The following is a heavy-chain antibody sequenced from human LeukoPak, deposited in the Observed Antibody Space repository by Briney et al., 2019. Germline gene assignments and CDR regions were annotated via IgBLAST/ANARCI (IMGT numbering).Heavy chain of an antibody. CDR2: VSVSGLS. J-gene: IGHJ4*02. D-gene: IGHD6-13*01. CDR3: ARVAFSSSWYY. Sequence: PSETLSLTCGVSGGSITTTNFWSWVRQTPGQGLEWIGEVSVSGLSDYNPSLRGRVTMSLDTSKNHLSLKLTSVTAADTAVYYCARVAFSSSWYYWGQGTLVTVSS. V-gene: IGHV4-4*02. CDR1: GGSITTTNF.